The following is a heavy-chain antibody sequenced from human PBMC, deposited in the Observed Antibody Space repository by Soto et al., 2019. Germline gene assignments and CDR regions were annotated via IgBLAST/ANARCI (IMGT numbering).Heavy chain of an antibody. CDR2: IYWDDDK. D-gene: IGHD2-15*01. CDR1: GFSLSTHGVG. V-gene: IGHV2-5*02. CDR3: AHAMLYCTGGSCSTWFDS. Sequence: QITLKESGPTLVKPTQTLTLTCTFSGFSLSTHGVGVGWIRQPAGKALEWLALIYWDDDKRYSASLNSRLTITTDTSKNQVVLTMPNMDPVDTATYYCAHAMLYCTGGSCSTWFDSWGQGTLVTVSS. J-gene: IGHJ5*01.